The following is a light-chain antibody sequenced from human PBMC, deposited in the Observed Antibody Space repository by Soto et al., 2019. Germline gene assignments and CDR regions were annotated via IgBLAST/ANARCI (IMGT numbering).Light chain of an antibody. Sequence: QSALSQPPSASGSPGQSVTISCTGTSSDVGGYNYVSWYQQHPGKAPKLMICEVSKRPSGVPDRFSGSKSGNTASLTVSGLQAEDDSDYYCSSYAGSNNVVFGGGTQLTVL. J-gene: IGLJ2*01. CDR3: SSYAGSNNVV. CDR1: SSDVGGYNY. CDR2: EVS. V-gene: IGLV2-8*01.